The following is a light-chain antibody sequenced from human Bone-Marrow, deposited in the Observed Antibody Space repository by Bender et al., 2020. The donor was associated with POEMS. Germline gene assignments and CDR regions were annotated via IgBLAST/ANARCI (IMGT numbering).Light chain of an antibody. Sequence: QSALTQPASVSGSPGQSITISCTGTSRDVGMFNLVSWYQQYPGKAPKFIIYEGSKRPSGVSNRFSGSKSGNTASLTISGLQADDEADYYCSSYTTSSTWVFGGGTKLTVL. CDR1: SRDVGMFNL. J-gene: IGLJ3*02. CDR2: EGS. V-gene: IGLV2-14*02. CDR3: SSYTTSSTWV.